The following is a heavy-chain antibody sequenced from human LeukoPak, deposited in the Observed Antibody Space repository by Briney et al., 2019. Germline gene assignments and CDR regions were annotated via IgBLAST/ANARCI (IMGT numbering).Heavy chain of an antibody. Sequence: ASVKVSCKASGYTFTSYDINWVRQTTGQGLEWMGWMNPPSGGTGYAQKFQGRVTITRNTSISTAYMELSSLTSEDTAVYYCATPSMIGISYGYVRLRNWGQGTLVTVSS. D-gene: IGHD5-18*01. CDR3: ATPSMIGISYGYVRLRN. CDR1: GYTFTSYD. J-gene: IGHJ4*02. V-gene: IGHV1-8*03. CDR2: MNPPSGGT.